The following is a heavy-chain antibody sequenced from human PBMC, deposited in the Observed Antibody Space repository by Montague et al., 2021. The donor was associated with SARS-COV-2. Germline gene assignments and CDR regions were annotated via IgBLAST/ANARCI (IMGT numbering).Heavy chain of an antibody. Sequence: SETLSLTCTVLGGSISSDYGSWLRWTPVKGLEWMRYIYCRETTNYNPSLKRRVTFSVDTSKNQFSLKLISVTAADTAVYFCAREDRWNWFDPWGQGVLVTVSS. V-gene: IGHV4-59*01. CDR3: AREDRWNWFDP. CDR2: IYCRETT. CDR1: GGSISSDY. J-gene: IGHJ5*02. D-gene: IGHD5-24*01.